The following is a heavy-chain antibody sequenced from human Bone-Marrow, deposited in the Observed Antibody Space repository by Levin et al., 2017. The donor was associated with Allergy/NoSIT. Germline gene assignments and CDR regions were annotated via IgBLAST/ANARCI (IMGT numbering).Heavy chain of an antibody. V-gene: IGHV3-33*01. CDR1: GFTFSSYG. D-gene: IGHD3-10*01. CDR2: IWYDGSNK. Sequence: SCAASGFTFSSYGMHWVRQAPGKGLEWVAVIWYDGSNKYYADSVKGRFTISRDNSKNTLYLQMNSLRAEDTAVYYCARDGKPDYYGSGSYFDYWGQGTLVTVSS. CDR3: ARDGKPDYYGSGSYFDY. J-gene: IGHJ4*02.